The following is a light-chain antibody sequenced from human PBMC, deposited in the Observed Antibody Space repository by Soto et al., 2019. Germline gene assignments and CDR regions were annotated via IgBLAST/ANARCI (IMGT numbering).Light chain of an antibody. CDR1: ESVSSN. CDR2: AAS. V-gene: IGKV3-20*01. CDR3: QQYGSSPWT. Sequence: EIVMTQFPATLSVSPGERVTLSCRASESVSSNLAWYQQKPGQAPRLLIYAASTRATGIPDRFSGNGSGTDFTLTISRLEPEDFAVYCCQQYGSSPWTLGQGTKVDIK. J-gene: IGKJ1*01.